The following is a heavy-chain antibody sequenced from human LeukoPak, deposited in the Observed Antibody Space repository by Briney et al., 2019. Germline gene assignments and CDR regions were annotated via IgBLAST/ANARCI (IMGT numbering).Heavy chain of an antibody. D-gene: IGHD3-22*01. CDR3: ARGNYYDSSGFDY. CDR1: GGSISSYY. V-gene: IGHV4-59*01. CDR2: IYYSGST. J-gene: IGHJ4*02. Sequence: SETLSLSCTVSGGSISSYYWSWIRQPPGKGLEWIGYIYYSGSTNYNPSLKSRVTISVDTSKNQFSLKLSSVTAADTAVYYCARGNYYDSSGFDYWGQGTLVTVSS.